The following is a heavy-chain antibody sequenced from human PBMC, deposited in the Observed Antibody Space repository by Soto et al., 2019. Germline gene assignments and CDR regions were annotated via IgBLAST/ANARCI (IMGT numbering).Heavy chain of an antibody. V-gene: IGHV1-46*01. CDR1: GYRFTSYY. D-gene: IGHD6-6*01. CDR2: INPGGGAT. CDR3: ARDLSISTRPSWFDP. J-gene: IGHJ5*02. Sequence: ASVKVSCKASGYRFTSYYVHWVRQAPGKGLEWMGRINPGGGATNYSQKFQGRISMPRDTSTTTFYMELNNLRSEDTALYYCARDLSISTRPSWFDPWGQGTLVTVSS.